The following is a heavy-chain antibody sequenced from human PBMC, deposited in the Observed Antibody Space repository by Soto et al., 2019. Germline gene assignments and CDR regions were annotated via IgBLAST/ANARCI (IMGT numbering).Heavy chain of an antibody. V-gene: IGHV4-31*03. J-gene: IGHJ4*02. CDR1: GGSISSGGYY. D-gene: IGHD2-15*01. CDR3: ARKVLMGCSGGSCYDVPSGFDY. CDR2: IYYSGST. Sequence: PSETLSLTCTVSGGSISSGGYYWSWIRQHPGKGLEWIGYIYYSGSTYYNPSLKSRVTISVDTSKNQFSLKLSSVTAADTAVYYCARKVLMGCSGGSCYDVPSGFDYWGQGTLVTVSS.